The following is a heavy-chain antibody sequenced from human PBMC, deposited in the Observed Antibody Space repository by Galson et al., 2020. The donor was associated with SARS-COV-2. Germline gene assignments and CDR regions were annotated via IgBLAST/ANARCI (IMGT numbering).Heavy chain of an antibody. CDR2: IYDSGST. CDR1: GGSISSGGYY. Sequence: ASETLSLTCTVSGGSISSGGYYWSWICQHPGKGLEWIGDIYDSGSTHYNPSLKSRVTISVDTSKNQFSLKLSSVTAADTAVYYCARDRGKIELWKTGGGFDHWGQGTLVNVSS. D-gene: IGHD5-18*01. J-gene: IGHJ4*02. V-gene: IGHV4-31*03. CDR3: ARDRGKIELWKTGGGFDH.